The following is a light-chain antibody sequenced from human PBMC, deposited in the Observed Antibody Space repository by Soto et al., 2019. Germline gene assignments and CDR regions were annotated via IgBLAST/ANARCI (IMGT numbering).Light chain of an antibody. CDR2: LGF. CDR3: MQALQTPYT. CDR1: QRLLHSNGNNF. Sequence: EIVMTQSPPSLTVTPGEPASISCRSSQRLLHSNGNNFLDWYLQKPGQSPQLLIYLGFNRASGVTDRVSGSGAGTDFTLKISRVEAEDVGVYYCMQALQTPYTFGPGTKLEIK. V-gene: IGKV2-28*01. J-gene: IGKJ2*01.